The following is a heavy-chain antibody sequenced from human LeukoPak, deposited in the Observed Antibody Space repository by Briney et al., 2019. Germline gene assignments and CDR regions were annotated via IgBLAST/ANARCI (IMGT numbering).Heavy chain of an antibody. D-gene: IGHD3-22*01. CDR2: ISWNSGSI. Sequence: GGSLRLSCAASGFTFDDYAMHWVRQAPGKGLEWVSGISWNSGSIGYADSVKGRFTISRDNAKNSLYLQMNSLRAEDTALYYCAKVQVRNYYDSSGSFDYWGQGTLVTVSS. CDR3: AKVQVRNYYDSSGSFDY. J-gene: IGHJ4*02. V-gene: IGHV3-9*01. CDR1: GFTFDDYA.